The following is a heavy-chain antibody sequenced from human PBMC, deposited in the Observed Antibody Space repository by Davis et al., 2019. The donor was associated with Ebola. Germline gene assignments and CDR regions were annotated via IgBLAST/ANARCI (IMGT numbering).Heavy chain of an antibody. J-gene: IGHJ4*02. V-gene: IGHV4-59*11. Sequence: PSETLSLTCTVSGYSISSHYWSWIRQSPGKGLEWVGYIYYSGNTNYNPSLKSRVSISVDTSRNQFSLKMRSVTAADTAVYYCARRRDTAMITPFDFWGQGNLITVSS. CDR3: ARRRDTAMITPFDF. CDR2: IYYSGNT. CDR1: GYSISSHY. D-gene: IGHD5-18*01.